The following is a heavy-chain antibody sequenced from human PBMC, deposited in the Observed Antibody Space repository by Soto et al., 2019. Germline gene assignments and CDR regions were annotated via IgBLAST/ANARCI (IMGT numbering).Heavy chain of an antibody. D-gene: IGHD3-10*01. CDR2: IYYSGST. CDR1: GGSVSSGSYY. J-gene: IGHJ4*02. Sequence: PSETLSLTCTVSGGSVSSGSYYWSWIRQPPGKGLEWIGYIYYSGSTNYNPSLKSRVTISVDTSKNQFSLKLSSVTAADTAVYYCAPGSRRGFDYWGQGTLVTVSS. CDR3: APGSRRGFDY. V-gene: IGHV4-61*01.